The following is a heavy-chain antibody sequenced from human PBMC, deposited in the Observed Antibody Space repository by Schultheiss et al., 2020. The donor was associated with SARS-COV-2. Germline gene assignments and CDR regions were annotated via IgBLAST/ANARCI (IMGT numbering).Heavy chain of an antibody. CDR2: INHSGST. V-gene: IGHV4-34*01. Sequence: SQTLSLTCAVYGGSFSGYYWSWIRQPPGKGLEWIGEINHSGSTNYNPSLKSRVTISVDTSKNQFSLKLSSVTAADTAVYYCARGGEGYCSGGSCYLFDYWGQGTLVTVSS. D-gene: IGHD2-15*01. CDR1: GGSFSGYY. J-gene: IGHJ4*02. CDR3: ARGGEGYCSGGSCYLFDY.